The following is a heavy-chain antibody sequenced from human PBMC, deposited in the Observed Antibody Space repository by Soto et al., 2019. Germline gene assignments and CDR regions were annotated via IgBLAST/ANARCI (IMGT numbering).Heavy chain of an antibody. D-gene: IGHD4-4*01. J-gene: IGHJ4*02. Sequence: GGSLRLSCAASGFTFSSYAMHWVRQAPGKGLEWVAVISYDGSNKYYADSVKGRFTISRDNSKNTLYLQMNSLRAEDTAVYYCAREGNRYYFDYWGQGTLVTVSS. CDR3: AREGNRYYFDY. CDR1: GFTFSSYA. V-gene: IGHV3-30-3*01. CDR2: ISYDGSNK.